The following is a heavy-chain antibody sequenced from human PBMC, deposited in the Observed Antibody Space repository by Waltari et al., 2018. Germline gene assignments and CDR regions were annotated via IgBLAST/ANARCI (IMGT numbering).Heavy chain of an antibody. V-gene: IGHV3-23*03. CDR3: ARDRMTTVTTWFDY. CDR1: GFPFSSYG. Sequence: EVQLLESGGGLVQPGGSLRLSCVVSGFPFSSYGMSWVRQAPGRRLEWVSIIYSGGTTYYADSVKGRFTISRDNSRNTLYLQMNSLRAEDTALYHCARDRMTTVTTWFDYWGQGTLVTVSS. CDR2: IIYSGGTT. D-gene: IGHD4-17*01. J-gene: IGHJ4*02.